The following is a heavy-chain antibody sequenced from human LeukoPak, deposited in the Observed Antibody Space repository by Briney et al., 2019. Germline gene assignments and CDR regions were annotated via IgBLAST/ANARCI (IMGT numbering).Heavy chain of an antibody. CDR3: ARNTIAAAGSFDY. V-gene: IGHV4-59*01. J-gene: IGHJ4*02. Sequence: PSETLSLTCTVSGGSISSYYWSWIRQPPGKGLEWIGYIYYSGSTNYNPSLKSRVTISVATSKNQFSLKLSSVTAADTAVYYCARNTIAAAGSFDYWGQGTLVTVSS. CDR2: IYYSGST. D-gene: IGHD6-13*01. CDR1: GGSISSYY.